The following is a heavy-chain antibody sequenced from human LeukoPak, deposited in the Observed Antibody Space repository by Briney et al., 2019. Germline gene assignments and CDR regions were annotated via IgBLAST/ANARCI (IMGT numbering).Heavy chain of an antibody. V-gene: IGHV3-30*02. Sequence: PGGSLRLSCAASGFTFSSYGMHWVRQAPGKGLEWVAFIRYDGSNKYYADSVKGRFTISRDNSKNTLYLQMNSLRAEDTAVYYCAKNSGYDWVIERIDYWGQGTLVTVSS. CDR2: IRYDGSNK. J-gene: IGHJ4*02. D-gene: IGHD5-12*01. CDR3: AKNSGYDWVIERIDY. CDR1: GFTFSSYG.